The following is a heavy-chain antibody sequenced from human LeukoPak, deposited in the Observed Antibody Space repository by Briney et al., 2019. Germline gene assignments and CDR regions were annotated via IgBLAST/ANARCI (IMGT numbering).Heavy chain of an antibody. CDR1: GFSFSNYW. J-gene: IGHJ4*02. Sequence: GGSLRLSCAASGFSFSNYWMHWVRQAPGKGLVWVSQINSDGSSTSYADSVKGRFTISRDNSKNTLYLQMNSLRAEDTAVYYCARAPTSYYYFDYWGQGTLVTVSS. D-gene: IGHD1-26*01. CDR2: INSDGSST. V-gene: IGHV3-74*01. CDR3: ARAPTSYYYFDY.